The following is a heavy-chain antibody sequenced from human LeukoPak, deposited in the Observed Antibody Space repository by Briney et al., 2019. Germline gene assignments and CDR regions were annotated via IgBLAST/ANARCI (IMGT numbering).Heavy chain of an antibody. D-gene: IGHD3-10*01. J-gene: IGHJ2*01. V-gene: IGHV1-2*02. CDR3: ARDYAALSLGTSLVRRTSWYFDL. Sequence: ASVKVSCKASGYTFTGYYMHWVRQAPGQGLEWMGWINPNSGGTNYAQKFQGRVTMTRDTSISTAYMELSRLRSDDTAVYYCARDYAALSLGTSLVRRTSWYFDLWGRGTLVTVSS. CDR1: GYTFTGYY. CDR2: INPNSGGT.